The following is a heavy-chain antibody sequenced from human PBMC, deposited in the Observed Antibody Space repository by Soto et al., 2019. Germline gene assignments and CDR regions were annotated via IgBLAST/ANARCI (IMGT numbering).Heavy chain of an antibody. CDR2: ISTYNGNT. D-gene: IGHD3-9*01. J-gene: IGHJ6*02. Sequence: QVQLVQSGAEVKKPGASVKVSCKASGYTFTSYGISWVRQAPGQGLEWMGWISTYNGNTNYAQKLQGRVTMTTDTSTSTAYMELRSLRSDDTAVYYCARAVQYDILAGYYADYYYYGMAVWGQGITVTVSS. V-gene: IGHV1-18*01. CDR3: ARAVQYDILAGYYADYYYYGMAV. CDR1: GYTFTSYG.